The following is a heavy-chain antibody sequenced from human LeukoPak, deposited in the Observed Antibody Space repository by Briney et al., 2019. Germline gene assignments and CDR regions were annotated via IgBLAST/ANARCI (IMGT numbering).Heavy chain of an antibody. D-gene: IGHD3-10*01. Sequence: SETLSLTCAVYGGSFSGYYWSWIRQPAGKGLECIGRIYSSGTANYNPSLKSLVTMSVDPSKNQVSLKLTSVTAADTAVYYCARDTGYFGSGGFDQWGQGTLVTVSS. J-gene: IGHJ4*02. CDR2: IYSSGTA. CDR3: ARDTGYFGSGGFDQ. V-gene: IGHV4-4*07. CDR1: GGSFSGYY.